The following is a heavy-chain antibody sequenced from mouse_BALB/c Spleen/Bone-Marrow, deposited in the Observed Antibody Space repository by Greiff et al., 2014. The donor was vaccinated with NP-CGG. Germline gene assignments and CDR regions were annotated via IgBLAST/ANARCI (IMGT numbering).Heavy chain of an antibody. D-gene: IGHD2-2*01. J-gene: IGHJ2*01. Sequence: GSELVRPGASVKLSCKASGYTFTSYWMHWVKQRHGQGLEWIGNIYPGSGSTNYDEKFKSKGTLTVDTSSSTAYTHLSSLTSEDSAVYYCTREGWLRYFDYWGQGTTLTVSS. CDR3: TREGWLRYFDY. CDR1: GYTFTSYW. V-gene: IGHV1S22*01. CDR2: IYPGSGST.